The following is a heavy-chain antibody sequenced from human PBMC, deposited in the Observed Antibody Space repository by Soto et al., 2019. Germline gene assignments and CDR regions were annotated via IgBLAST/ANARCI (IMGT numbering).Heavy chain of an antibody. J-gene: IGHJ5*02. V-gene: IGHV3-15*01. CDR3: TTDPYSSGTWEWFDP. CDR1: GFTFSNAW. D-gene: IGHD6-25*01. Sequence: EVQLVESGGGLVQPGGSLRLSCAASGFTFSNAWMSWVRQAPGKGLEWVGRIKSKTDGGTTDYAAPVKGRFTISRDDSKNTLYLQMNSLKTEDTAVYYCTTDPYSSGTWEWFDPWGQGTLVTVSS. CDR2: IKSKTDGGTT.